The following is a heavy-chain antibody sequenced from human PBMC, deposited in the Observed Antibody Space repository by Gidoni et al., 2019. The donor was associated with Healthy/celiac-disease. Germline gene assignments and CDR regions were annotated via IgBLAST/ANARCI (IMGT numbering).Heavy chain of an antibody. CDR3: AKRAAVAGTEFDY. CDR1: GFTFSSYA. V-gene: IGHV3-23*01. Sequence: EVQLFESVGGLVHPGGSLRLSCAASGFTFSSYAMSWVRQAPGKGLEWVSAISGSGGSTYDADSAKGRFTISRDNSKNTLYLQMNSLRAEDTAVYYCAKRAAVAGTEFDYWGQGTLVTVSS. J-gene: IGHJ4*02. D-gene: IGHD6-19*01. CDR2: ISGSGGST.